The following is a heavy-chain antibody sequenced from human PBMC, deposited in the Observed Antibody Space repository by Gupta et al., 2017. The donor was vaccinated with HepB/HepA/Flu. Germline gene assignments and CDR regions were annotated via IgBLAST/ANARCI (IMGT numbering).Heavy chain of an antibody. D-gene: IGHD5-12*01. J-gene: IGHJ4*02. CDR3: AKDKSSNSGATTAVDY. CDR1: GFTFSSYA. Sequence: EVQLLESGGGLVQPGGSLRRSCAASGFTFSSYAMSWVRQAPGKGLEWVSAISGSGGSTYYADSVKGRFTISRDNSKNTLYLQMNSLRAEDTAVYYCAKDKSSNSGATTAVDYWGQGTLVTVSS. CDR2: ISGSGGST. V-gene: IGHV3-23*01.